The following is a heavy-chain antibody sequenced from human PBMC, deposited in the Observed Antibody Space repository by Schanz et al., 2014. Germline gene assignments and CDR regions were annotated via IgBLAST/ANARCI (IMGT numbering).Heavy chain of an antibody. J-gene: IGHJ4*02. V-gene: IGHV3-21*04. D-gene: IGHD2-15*01. Sequence: VQLVESGGGVVQPGGSLRLSCAASGFTFSSYGMNWVRQAPGKGLEWVSYISSSSSYIYYADSMKGRFTISRDNSKNTVFLQMSSLRADDTALYYCAKDIGGAVAAPVYDSWGQGTLVTVSS. CDR3: AKDIGGAVAAPVYDS. CDR1: GFTFSSYG. CDR2: ISSSSSYI.